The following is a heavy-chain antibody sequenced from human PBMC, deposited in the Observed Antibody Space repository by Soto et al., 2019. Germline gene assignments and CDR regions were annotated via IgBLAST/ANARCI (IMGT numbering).Heavy chain of an antibody. J-gene: IGHJ6*02. D-gene: IGHD2-21*01. CDR1: GGSISSGGYY. CDR2: IYYSGST. V-gene: IGHV4-31*03. Sequence: SETLSLTCTVSGGSISSGGYYWIWIRQHPGKGLEWIGYIYYSGSTYYNPSLKSRVTISVDTSKNQFSLKLSSVTAADTAVYYCAMWQPLTYYYGMDVWGQGTTVTVSS. CDR3: AMWQPLTYYYGMDV.